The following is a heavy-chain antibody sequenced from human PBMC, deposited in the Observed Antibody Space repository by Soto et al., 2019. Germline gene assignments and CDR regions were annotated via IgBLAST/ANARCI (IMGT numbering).Heavy chain of an antibody. Sequence: QVQLQESGPGLVKPSETLSLTYTVSGGSISSYYWSWIRQPPGKGLEWIGYIYYSGSTNYNPSLKSRVTISVDTSKNQFSLKLSSVTAADTAVYYCARHRGSGWIFDYWGQGTLVTVSS. J-gene: IGHJ4*02. V-gene: IGHV4-59*08. D-gene: IGHD6-19*01. CDR2: IYYSGST. CDR3: ARHRGSGWIFDY. CDR1: GGSISSYY.